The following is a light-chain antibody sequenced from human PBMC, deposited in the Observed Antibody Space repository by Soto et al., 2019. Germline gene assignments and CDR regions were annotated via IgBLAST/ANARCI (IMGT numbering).Light chain of an antibody. CDR3: CSYTSSDTYV. Sequence: QSVLTQPASVTGSPGQSITISCTGTSSDVGLYDYVSWYQQYPGKVPKLIIYEVSNRPSGISDRFSGSKSGNTASLTTSRLQSEDEADYYCCSYTSSDTYVFGTGTKVTVL. V-gene: IGLV2-14*01. CDR2: EVS. J-gene: IGLJ1*01. CDR1: SSDVGLYDY.